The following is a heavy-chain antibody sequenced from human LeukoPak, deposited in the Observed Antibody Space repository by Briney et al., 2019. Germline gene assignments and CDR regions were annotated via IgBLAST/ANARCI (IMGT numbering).Heavy chain of an antibody. Sequence: ASVKVSFKASGYTFTEHFIHWVRQAPGQGLQYMGWIHPASANTVYAQMFHGRVTLTRDTPATTTYMELSGLRSDDTAVYYCARDLRPANLWGQGSLVTVCS. CDR2: IHPASANT. CDR1: GYTFTEHF. J-gene: IGHJ4*02. V-gene: IGHV1-2*02. CDR3: ARDLRPANL. D-gene: IGHD1-7*01.